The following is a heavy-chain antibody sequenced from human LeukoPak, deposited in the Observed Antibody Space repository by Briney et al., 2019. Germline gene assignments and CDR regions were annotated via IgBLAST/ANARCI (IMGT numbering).Heavy chain of an antibody. D-gene: IGHD1-26*01. J-gene: IGHJ6*02. Sequence: ASVKVSCKTSGYIFAHNGISWVRQAPGQGPEWMGWISAYNGDTNYAQNFQGRVTITRDTSASTAYMELSSLRSEDTAVYYCARFLGGSYGMDVWGQGTTVTVSS. CDR2: ISAYNGDT. V-gene: IGHV1-18*01. CDR1: GYIFAHNG. CDR3: ARFLGGSYGMDV.